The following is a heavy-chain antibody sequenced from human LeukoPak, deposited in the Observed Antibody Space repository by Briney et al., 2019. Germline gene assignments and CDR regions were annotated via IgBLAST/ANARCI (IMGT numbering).Heavy chain of an antibody. CDR1: DSTFSNYA. CDR3: ARGQGSSWSYFDY. V-gene: IGHV3-23*01. CDR2: ISGSGGNT. J-gene: IGHJ4*02. D-gene: IGHD6-13*01. Sequence: GGSLRLSCAASDSTFSNYAMSCVRQAPGKGLEWVSTISGSGGNTYYADSVKGRFTISRDNSKNTLYLQVNSLRAEDTAVYYCARGQGSSWSYFDYWGQGTLVTVSS.